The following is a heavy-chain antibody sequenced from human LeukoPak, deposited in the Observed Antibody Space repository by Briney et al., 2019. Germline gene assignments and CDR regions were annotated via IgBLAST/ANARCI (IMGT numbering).Heavy chain of an antibody. CDR1: GFTFSSYA. CDR3: AKDLDYRYYFDY. V-gene: IGHV3-23*01. CDR2: ISGSGGGT. D-gene: IGHD4-11*01. J-gene: IGHJ4*02. Sequence: PGGSLRLSCAASGFTFSSYAMSWVRQAPGKGLEWVSAISGSGGGTYYADSVKGRFTISRDNSKNTLYLQMNSLRAEDTAVYYCAKDLDYRYYFDYWGQGTLVTVSS.